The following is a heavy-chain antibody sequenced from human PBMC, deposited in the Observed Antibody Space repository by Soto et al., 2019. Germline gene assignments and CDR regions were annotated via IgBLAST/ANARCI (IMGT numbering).Heavy chain of an antibody. CDR3: AKEADYDFWSGYYARDYYYGMDV. CDR2: ISGSGGST. Sequence: GGSLRLSCAASGFTFSSYAMSWVRQAPGKGLEWVSAISGSGGSTYYAGSVKGRFTISRDNSKNTLYLQMNSLRAEDTAVYYCAKEADYDFWSGYYARDYYYGMDVWGQGTTVTVSS. J-gene: IGHJ6*02. D-gene: IGHD3-3*01. CDR1: GFTFSSYA. V-gene: IGHV3-23*01.